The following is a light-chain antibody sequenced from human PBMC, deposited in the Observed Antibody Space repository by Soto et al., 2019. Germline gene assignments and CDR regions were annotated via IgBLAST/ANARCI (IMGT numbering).Light chain of an antibody. V-gene: IGKV1-39*01. J-gene: IGKJ1*01. CDR1: QSISIC. CDR3: QQSYQTPLT. Sequence: DIQMTQSPSSLSASVGDRVTITCQASQSISICLNWYQQKPGKAPKLLIYAASNLQSGVPSRFSGSGSGTDFYLTISSLQPEDFIMYYCQQSYQTPLTFGQGTKVDIK. CDR2: AAS.